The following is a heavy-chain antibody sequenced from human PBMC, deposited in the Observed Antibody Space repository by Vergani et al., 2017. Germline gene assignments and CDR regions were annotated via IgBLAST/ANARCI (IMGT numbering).Heavy chain of an antibody. CDR2: IIPILGIA. J-gene: IGHJ6*02. V-gene: IGHV1-69*08. CDR3: AREGVVTAIHYYYYGMDV. CDR1: GGTFSSYT. D-gene: IGHD2-21*02. Sequence: QVQLVQSGAEVKKPGSSVKVSCKASGGTFSSYTISWVRQAPGQGLEWMGRIIPILGIANYAQKFQGRVTITADKSTSTAYMELSSLRSEDTAVYYCAREGVVTAIHYYYYGMDVWGQGTTVTVSS.